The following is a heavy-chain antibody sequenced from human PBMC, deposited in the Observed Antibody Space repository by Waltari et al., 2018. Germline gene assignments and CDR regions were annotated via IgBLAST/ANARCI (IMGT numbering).Heavy chain of an antibody. V-gene: IGHV3-21*01. CDR3: ARDYCNNGSCYWYFDY. Sequence: VRLVESGGGLVKPGGSLRLACELSGFTFSDFSLNWVRPAPGKGLEWVSSVSRTSSYKYYADSVKGRFTVSRDNVKGSLFLQMNGLRAEDTGVYYCARDYCNNGSCYWYFDYWGQGTLVTVSS. CDR2: VSRTSSYK. CDR1: GFTFSDFS. J-gene: IGHJ4*02. D-gene: IGHD2-8*01.